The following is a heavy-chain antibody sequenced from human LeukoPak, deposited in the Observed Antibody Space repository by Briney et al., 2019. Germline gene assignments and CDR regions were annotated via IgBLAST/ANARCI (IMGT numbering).Heavy chain of an antibody. Sequence: GGSLRLSCAASGVNFGTYWMSWVRQAPGKGLEWLANIRQDGSVKFYVDSVKGRFTISRDNAKSSLYLQISSLRVEDTADYYCASSHDSSGNDWGQGTLVTVSS. D-gene: IGHD3-22*01. CDR3: ASSHDSSGND. V-gene: IGHV3-7*01. J-gene: IGHJ4*02. CDR1: GVNFGTYW. CDR2: IRQDGSVK.